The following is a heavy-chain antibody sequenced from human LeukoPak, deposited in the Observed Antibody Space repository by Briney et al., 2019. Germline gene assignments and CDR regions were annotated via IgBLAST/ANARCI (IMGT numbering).Heavy chain of an antibody. Sequence: ASVKVSCKASGGTFSSYAISWVRQAPGKGLEWMGGFDPEDGETIYAQKFQGRVTMTEDTSTDTAYMELSSLRSEDTAVYYCATAKNSGSYYGDGVLDYWGQGTLVTVSS. V-gene: IGHV1-24*01. CDR1: GGTFSSYA. J-gene: IGHJ4*02. CDR3: ATAKNSGSYYGDGVLDY. CDR2: FDPEDGET. D-gene: IGHD1-26*01.